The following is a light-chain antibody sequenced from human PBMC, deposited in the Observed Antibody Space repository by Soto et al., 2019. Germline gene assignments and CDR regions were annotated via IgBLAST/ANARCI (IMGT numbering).Light chain of an antibody. CDR2: DAS. V-gene: IGKV3-11*01. CDR3: QQRSKWPIT. J-gene: IGKJ5*01. Sequence: EIVMTQSPATLSVSPGERATLSCRASQSVSTYLAWYQQKAGQAPRLFIYDASNRATGIPARFSGSGSGTDFTLTISSLEPEDFAVYYCQQRSKWPITFGQGTRLEIK. CDR1: QSVSTY.